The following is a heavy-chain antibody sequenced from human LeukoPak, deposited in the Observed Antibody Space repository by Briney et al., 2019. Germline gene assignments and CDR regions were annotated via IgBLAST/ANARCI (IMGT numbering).Heavy chain of an antibody. V-gene: IGHV3-64*04. CDR3: ARDPYSGTYGDTYYYYMDV. J-gene: IGHJ6*03. Sequence: GGSLRLSCAASGFTFSSYAMHWVRQAPGEGLEYVSAISSNGGSTYYADSVKGRFTISRDNARNSLYLQMNSLRAEDTAVYYCARDPYSGTYGDTYYYYMDVWGKGTTVTISS. CDR1: GFTFSSYA. CDR2: ISSNGGST. D-gene: IGHD1-26*01.